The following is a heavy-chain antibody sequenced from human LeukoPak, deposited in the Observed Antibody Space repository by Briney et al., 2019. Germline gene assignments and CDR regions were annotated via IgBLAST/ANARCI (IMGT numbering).Heavy chain of an antibody. Sequence: GGSLRLSCAASGFTFSNYWMHWVRQAPGKGLVWVSRINPAGNYGNYADSVKGRFTISRDNAKNTVYLQMNSLRAEDTALFYCVRDWDHYDFDSWGKGTLVTVSS. D-gene: IGHD3-3*01. CDR3: VRDWDHYDFDS. CDR1: GFTFSNYW. CDR2: INPAGNYG. J-gene: IGHJ5*01. V-gene: IGHV3-74*01.